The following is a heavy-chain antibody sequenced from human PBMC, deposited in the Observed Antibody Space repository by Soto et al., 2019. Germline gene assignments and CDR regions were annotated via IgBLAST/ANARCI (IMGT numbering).Heavy chain of an antibody. D-gene: IGHD2-15*01. V-gene: IGHV3-48*02. CDR1: GFTFSTYD. CDR2: ISGTSPTT. Sequence: TGGSLRLSCAASGFTFSTYDMNWVRQAPGKGLEWISFISGTSPTTSYADSVRGRFTISRDDARNSLYLQMNSLRDDDTAVYYCARDRDGDKDFDSWGQGTLVTVSS. J-gene: IGHJ4*02. CDR3: ARDRDGDKDFDS.